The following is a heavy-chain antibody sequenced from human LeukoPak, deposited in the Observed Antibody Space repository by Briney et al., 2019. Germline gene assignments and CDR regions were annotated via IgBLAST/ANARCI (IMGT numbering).Heavy chain of an antibody. CDR3: ARGISTTGHDY. CDR2: VFHTGSS. J-gene: IGHJ4*02. CDR1: GYSISSGYY. Sequence: SETLSLTCAVSGYSISSGYYWGWIRQPTGKGPEWIGSVFHTGSSYYIPSLKSRVTISVDTSKNQFSLEVSSVTAADTAIYYCARGISTTGHDYWGPGTLVTVSS. D-gene: IGHD4-11*01. V-gene: IGHV4-38-2*01.